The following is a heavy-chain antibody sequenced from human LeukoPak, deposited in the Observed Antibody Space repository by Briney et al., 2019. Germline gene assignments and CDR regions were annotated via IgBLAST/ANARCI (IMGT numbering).Heavy chain of an antibody. CDR3: ARSATVTTIDY. J-gene: IGHJ4*02. D-gene: IGHD4-17*01. V-gene: IGHV5-51*01. CDR1: GYNFTSYW. CDR2: IYPGDSDT. Sequence: GESLKISCKGSGYNFTSYWIGWVRQMPGKGLEWMGIIYPGDSDTRYSPSFQGQVIISADKSISTAYLQWSSLKASDTAMYYCARSATVTTIDYWGQGTLVTVSS.